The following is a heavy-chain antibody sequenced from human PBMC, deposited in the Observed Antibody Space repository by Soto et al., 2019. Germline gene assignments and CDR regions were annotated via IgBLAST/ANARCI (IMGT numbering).Heavy chain of an antibody. Sequence: HPGGSLRLSCAASGFTFSSYGMHWVRQAPGKGLEWVAVIWYDGSNKYYADSVKGRFTISRDNSKNTLYLQMNSLRAEDTAVYYCARSEVPSSSWHFYYYYGMDVWGQGTTVTVS. J-gene: IGHJ6*02. CDR3: ARSEVPSSSWHFYYYYGMDV. D-gene: IGHD6-13*01. V-gene: IGHV3-33*01. CDR1: GFTFSSYG. CDR2: IWYDGSNK.